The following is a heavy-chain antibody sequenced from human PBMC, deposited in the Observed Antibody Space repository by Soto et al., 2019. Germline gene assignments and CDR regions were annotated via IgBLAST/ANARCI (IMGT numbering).Heavy chain of an antibody. CDR1: GYTFTSYA. Sequence: QVQLVQSGAEEKKPGASVKVSCKASGYTFTSYAMHWVRQAPGQRLEWMGWINAGNGNTKYSQKLQGRVTITRDTAASTAYIELSSLRSEDTAVYYCARVTGWYFPDYWGQGTLVTVSS. V-gene: IGHV1-3*05. J-gene: IGHJ4*02. CDR3: ARVTGWYFPDY. CDR2: INAGNGNT. D-gene: IGHD6-19*01.